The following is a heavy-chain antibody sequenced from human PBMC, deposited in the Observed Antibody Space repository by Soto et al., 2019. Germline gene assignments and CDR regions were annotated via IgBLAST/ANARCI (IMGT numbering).Heavy chain of an antibody. V-gene: IGHV3-7*01. CDR2: INEDGSGK. CDR1: GFTFSSYW. D-gene: IGHD3-10*01. J-gene: IGHJ5*02. Sequence: PGGSLRLSCAASGFTFSSYWMSWVRQAPGKGLEWVANINEDGSGKYYVDSVKGRFTISRDNAKNSLYLQMNSLRAEDTAVYFCVRYGGHAERAWFDPWGQGTLVTVSS. CDR3: VRYGGHAERAWFDP.